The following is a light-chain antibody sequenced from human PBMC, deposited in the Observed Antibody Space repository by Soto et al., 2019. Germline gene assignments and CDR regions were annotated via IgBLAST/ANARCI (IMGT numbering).Light chain of an antibody. V-gene: IGKV3-11*01. CDR2: DAS. CDR1: QSVSNY. CDR3: QQRSNWPLLT. J-gene: IGKJ4*01. Sequence: IVLTQSPATLSLSPGEGATLSCRASQSVSNYLAWYQQKPGQAPRLLLYDASNRATGIPARFSGSGSGTDFTLTISSLEPEDFAVYYCQQRSNWPLLTFGGGTKVDIK.